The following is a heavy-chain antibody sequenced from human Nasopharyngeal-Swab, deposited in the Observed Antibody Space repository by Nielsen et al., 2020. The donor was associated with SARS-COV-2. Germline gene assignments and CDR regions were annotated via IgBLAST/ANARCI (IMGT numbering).Heavy chain of an antibody. J-gene: IGHJ3*02. D-gene: IGHD1-26*01. V-gene: IGHV3-15*01. CDR3: TTDDNIAGALDAFDI. CDR2: IKSKTDGGTT. Sequence: WIRQPPGKGLEWVGRIKSKTDGGTTDYAAPVKGRFTISRDDSKNTLYLQMNSLKTEDTAVYYCTTDDNIAGALDAFDIWGQGTMVTVSS.